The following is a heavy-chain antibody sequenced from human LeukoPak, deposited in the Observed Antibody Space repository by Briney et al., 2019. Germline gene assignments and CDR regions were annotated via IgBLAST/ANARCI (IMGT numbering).Heavy chain of an antibody. CDR3: TRDLRAQRITMVRGVPHFDY. J-gene: IGHJ4*02. CDR2: IRSKAYGGTT. CDR1: GFTFGDYA. D-gene: IGHD3-10*01. Sequence: GGSLRLSCTASGFTFGDYAMSWFRQAPGKGLEWVGFIRSKAYGGTTEYAASAKGRFTISRDDSKSIAYLQMNSLKTEDTAVYYCTRDLRAQRITMVRGVPHFDYWGQGTLVTVSS. V-gene: IGHV3-49*03.